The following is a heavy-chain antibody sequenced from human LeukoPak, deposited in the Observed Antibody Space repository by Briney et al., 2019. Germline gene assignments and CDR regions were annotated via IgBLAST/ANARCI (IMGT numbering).Heavy chain of an antibody. Sequence: SETLSLTCAVYGGSFSGYYWSWIRQPPGKGLEWIGEINHSGSTYYNPSLKSRVTISVDTSKNQFSLKLSSVTAADTAVYYCARGTSGSPYYFDYWGQGTLVTVSS. CDR3: ARGTSGSPYYFDY. CDR1: GGSFSGYY. J-gene: IGHJ4*02. D-gene: IGHD1-26*01. V-gene: IGHV4-34*09. CDR2: INHSGST.